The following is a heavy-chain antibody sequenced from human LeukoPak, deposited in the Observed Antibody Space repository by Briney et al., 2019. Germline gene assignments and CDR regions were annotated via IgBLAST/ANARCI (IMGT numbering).Heavy chain of an antibody. D-gene: IGHD1-26*01. J-gene: IGHJ4*02. V-gene: IGHV3-48*01. CDR2: ISSSGTTI. Sequence: GGSLRLSCAASGFTFRTSGMNWVRQAPGKGLEWISYISSSGTTISYAQSMKRGFTITRDTAHNSPTLHMNTLRADAAAVYYSAKDGGTYFDHWGQGTLVTVCS. CDR3: AKDGGTYFDH. CDR1: GFTFRTSG.